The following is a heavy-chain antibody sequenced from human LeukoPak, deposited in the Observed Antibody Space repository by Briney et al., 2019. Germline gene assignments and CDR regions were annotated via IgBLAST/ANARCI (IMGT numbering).Heavy chain of an antibody. Sequence: SETLSLTCAVYGGSFSGYYWSWIRQPPGKGLEWIGEINHSGSTNYNPSLKSRVTISVDTSKNQFSLKLSSVTAADTAVYYCAEAYYDILTGYHDYWGQGTLVTVSS. V-gene: IGHV4-34*01. CDR3: AEAYYDILTGYHDY. J-gene: IGHJ4*02. D-gene: IGHD3-9*01. CDR1: GGSFSGYY. CDR2: INHSGST.